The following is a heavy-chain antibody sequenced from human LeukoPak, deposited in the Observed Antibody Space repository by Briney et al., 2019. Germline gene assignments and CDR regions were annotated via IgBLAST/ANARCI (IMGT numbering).Heavy chain of an antibody. CDR1: RYTFKNFA. Sequence: ASVKVSCKASRYTFKNFAINWVRQAPGQGLEWMGWINTNTGNPTYAQGFTGRFVFSLDTSVSTAYLQISSLKAEDTAVYYCAREVRAFDYWGQGTLVTVSS. CDR2: INTNTGNP. CDR3: AREVRAFDY. D-gene: IGHD4-11*01. V-gene: IGHV7-4-1*02. J-gene: IGHJ4*02.